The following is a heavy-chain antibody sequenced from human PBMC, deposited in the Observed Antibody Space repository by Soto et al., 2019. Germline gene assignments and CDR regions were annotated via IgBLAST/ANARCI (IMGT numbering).Heavy chain of an antibody. D-gene: IGHD6-19*01. V-gene: IGHV3-30*18. Sequence: PGESLKISCAASGFTFSSYGMHWVRQAPGKGLEWVAVISYDGSNKYYADSVKGRFTISRDNSKNTLYLQMNSLRAEDTAVYYCAKAGQYSSGWYTGDFDYWGQGTLVTVSS. J-gene: IGHJ4*02. CDR1: GFTFSSYG. CDR3: AKAGQYSSGWYTGDFDY. CDR2: ISYDGSNK.